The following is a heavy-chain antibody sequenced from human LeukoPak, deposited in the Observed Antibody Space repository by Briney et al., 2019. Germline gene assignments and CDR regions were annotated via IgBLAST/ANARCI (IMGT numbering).Heavy chain of an antibody. CDR2: FGSCGGKT. J-gene: IGHJ3*02. V-gene: IGHV3-21*01. Sequence: FGSCGGKTYYADSVKGRFTISRDNAKNSLYLQMNSLRAEDTAVYYCASRGAFDIWGQGTMVTVSS. CDR3: ASRGAFDI.